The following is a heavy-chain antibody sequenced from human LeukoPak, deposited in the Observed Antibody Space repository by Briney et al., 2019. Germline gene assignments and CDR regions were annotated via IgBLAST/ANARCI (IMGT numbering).Heavy chain of an antibody. J-gene: IGHJ4*02. D-gene: IGHD3-10*01. CDR3: AGGSELLWFGELKSNFDY. Sequence: SETLSLTCTVSGGSISSYYWSWIRQPAGKGLEWIGRIYTSGSTNYNPSLKSRVTMSVDTSKNQFSLKLSSVTAADTAVYYCAGGSELLWFGELKSNFDYWGQGTLVTVSS. CDR1: GGSISSYY. CDR2: IYTSGST. V-gene: IGHV4-4*07.